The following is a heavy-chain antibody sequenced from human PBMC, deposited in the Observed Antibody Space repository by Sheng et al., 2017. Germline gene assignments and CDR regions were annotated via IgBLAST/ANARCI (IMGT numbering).Heavy chain of an antibody. D-gene: IGHD4-17*01. J-gene: IGHJ6*02. CDR2: IIPIFGTA. CDR3: ARGTWATVTTYYYYYGMDV. V-gene: IGHV1-69*01. Sequence: QVQLVQSGAEVKKPGSSVKVSCKASGGTFSSYAISWVRQAPGQGLEWMGGIIPIFGTANYAQKFQGRVTITADESTSTAYMELSSLRSEDTAVYYCARGTWATVTTYYYYYGMDVWGQGTTVTVSS. CDR1: GGTFSSYA.